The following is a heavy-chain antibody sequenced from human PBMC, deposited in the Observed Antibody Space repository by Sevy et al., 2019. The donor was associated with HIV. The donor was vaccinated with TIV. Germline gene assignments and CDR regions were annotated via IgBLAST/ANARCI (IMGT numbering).Heavy chain of an antibody. Sequence: GGSLRLSCAASGFTFSSYSMNRVRQAPGKGLEWVSSISSSSSYIYYADSVKGRFTISRDNAKNSLYLQMNSLRAEDTAVYYCARDDSPRLAFFDYWGQGTLVTVSS. J-gene: IGHJ4*02. CDR3: ARDDSPRLAFFDY. V-gene: IGHV3-21*01. CDR1: GFTFSSYS. CDR2: ISSSSSYI. D-gene: IGHD3-9*01.